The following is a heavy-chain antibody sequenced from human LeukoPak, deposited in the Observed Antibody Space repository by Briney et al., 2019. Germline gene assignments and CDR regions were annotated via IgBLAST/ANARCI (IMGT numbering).Heavy chain of an antibody. Sequence: PGRSLRLSCAASGFTFSSYAMHWVRQAPGKGLEWVAVISYDGSNKYYADSVKGRFTISRDNSKNTLYLQMNSLRAEDTAVYYCAREASPPYYDFWSGYYRKELDYYCYGMDVWGQGTTVTVSS. CDR2: ISYDGSNK. D-gene: IGHD3-3*01. CDR1: GFTFSSYA. J-gene: IGHJ6*02. CDR3: AREASPPYYDFWSGYYRKELDYYCYGMDV. V-gene: IGHV3-30-3*01.